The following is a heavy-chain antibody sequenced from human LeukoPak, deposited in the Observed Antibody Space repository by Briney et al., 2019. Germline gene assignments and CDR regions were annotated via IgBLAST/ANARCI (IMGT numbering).Heavy chain of an antibody. CDR1: GGSISSTSYY. J-gene: IGHJ4*02. V-gene: IGHV4-39*07. CDR3: ARRAMRNRGQWLSTYYFDY. CDR2: IYYSGST. Sequence: SETLSLTCTVSGGSISSTSYYWGWIRQPPGKGLEWIGSIYYSGSTYYNPSLKSRVTISEDTSKNQFSLKLSSVTAADTAVYYCARRAMRNRGQWLSTYYFDYWGQGTLVTVSS. D-gene: IGHD6-19*01.